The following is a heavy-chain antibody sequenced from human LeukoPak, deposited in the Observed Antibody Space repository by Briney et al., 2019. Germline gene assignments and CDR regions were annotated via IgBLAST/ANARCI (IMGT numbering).Heavy chain of an antibody. D-gene: IGHD3-3*01. CDR2: IYTSGST. J-gene: IGHJ4*02. CDR3: ARGNKNYDFWSGYPFDY. V-gene: IGHV4-39*07. CDR1: GGSISSSSYY. Sequence: NPSETLSLTCTVSGGSISSSSYYWGWIRQPPGKGLEWIGSIYTSGSTNYNPSLKSRVTISVDTSKNQFSLKLSSVTAADTAVYYCARGNKNYDFWSGYPFDYWGQGTLVTVSS.